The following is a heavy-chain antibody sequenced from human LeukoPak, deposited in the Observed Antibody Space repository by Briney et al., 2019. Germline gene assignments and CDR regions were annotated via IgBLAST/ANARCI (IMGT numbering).Heavy chain of an antibody. V-gene: IGHV4-59*11. D-gene: IGHD6-13*01. Sequence: NPSETLSLTCTVSGVSISSHSWSWVGQPPGKGLEGMGYIHYSDITNYNPSLKSRVTISFDTSKNTFSLRLTSVTAADTAVYYCARGDSSNWYSKFDFWGQGILVTVFS. CDR2: IHYSDIT. J-gene: IGHJ4*02. CDR1: GVSISSHS. CDR3: ARGDSSNWYSKFDF.